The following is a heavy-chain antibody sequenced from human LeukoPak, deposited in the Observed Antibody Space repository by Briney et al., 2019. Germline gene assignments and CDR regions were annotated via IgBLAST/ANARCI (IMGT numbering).Heavy chain of an antibody. CDR2: IWYDGSNR. J-gene: IGHJ3*02. CDR1: AFSFSSYG. V-gene: IGHV3-33*01. Sequence: GGSLRLSCAASAFSFSSYGMHWVRQAPGKGLEWVALIWYDGSNRYYAESVKGRFTISRDNSKNTLYLQMNSLRVEDTAVYYCARRADDAFDIWGQGTMVTVPS. CDR3: ARRADDAFDI.